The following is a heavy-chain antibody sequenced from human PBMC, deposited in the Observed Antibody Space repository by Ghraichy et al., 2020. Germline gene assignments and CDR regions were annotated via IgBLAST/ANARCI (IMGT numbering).Heavy chain of an antibody. D-gene: IGHD1-26*01. CDR2: ISSGGGST. V-gene: IGHV3-23*01. CDR3: AKGFGFSVGACDS. CDR1: GFTFSNYA. J-gene: IGHJ4*02. Sequence: GGSLRLSCAASGFTFSNYAMSWVRQAPGKGLEWVSSISSGGGSTYYADSVKGRFTISRDNSKNTMHVQMNSLRVEDTAVYYCAKGFGFSVGACDSWGQGTLVTVSS.